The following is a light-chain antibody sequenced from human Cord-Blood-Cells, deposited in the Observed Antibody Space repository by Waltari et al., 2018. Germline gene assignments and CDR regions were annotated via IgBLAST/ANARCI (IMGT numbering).Light chain of an antibody. CDR3: QSYDSSNWV. Sequence: NFMLTPPHSASESPGKTVTISCTRSTGSIARNYVQWYQQRPRSSPTTVIYEDNQRPSGVPDRFSGSIDSSSNPASLTISGLKTEDEADYYCQSYDSSNWVFGGGTKLTVL. CDR2: EDN. J-gene: IGLJ3*02. CDR1: TGSIARNY. V-gene: IGLV6-57*01.